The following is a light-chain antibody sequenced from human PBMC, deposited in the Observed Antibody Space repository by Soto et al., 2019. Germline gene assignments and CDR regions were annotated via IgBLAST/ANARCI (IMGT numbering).Light chain of an antibody. CDR2: DND. CDR1: TSNIENNY. CDR3: GAWDSSLSVVL. J-gene: IGLJ2*01. V-gene: IGLV1-51*01. Sequence: QSVLTQPPSMSAAPGQKVTISCSGSTSNIENNYVSWYQHLPGTAPKLLIYDNDERPSGIPDRFSASKSGTSATLGITGLQIGDEADYYCGAWDSSLSVVLFGGRTKLTVL.